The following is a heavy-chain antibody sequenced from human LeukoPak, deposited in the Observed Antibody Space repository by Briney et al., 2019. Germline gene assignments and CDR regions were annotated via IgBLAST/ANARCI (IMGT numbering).Heavy chain of an antibody. D-gene: IGHD6-19*01. V-gene: IGHV1-69*04. Sequence: EASVKASCKASGGTFSSYAISWVRQAPGQGLEWMGRIIPILGIANYAQKFQGRVTITADKSTSTAYMELSSLRSEDTAVYYCASTNSSGWYWDQGNWFDPWGQGTLVTVSS. CDR1: GGTFSSYA. CDR2: IIPILGIA. J-gene: IGHJ5*02. CDR3: ASTNSSGWYWDQGNWFDP.